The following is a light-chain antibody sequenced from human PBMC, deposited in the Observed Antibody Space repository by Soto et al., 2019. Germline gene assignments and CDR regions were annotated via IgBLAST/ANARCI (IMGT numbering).Light chain of an antibody. CDR2: ENN. Sequence: QSVLTQPPSVSAAPGQKVTISRSGSSSNIGNNYVSWYQQLPGTAPKLHIYENNKRPSGIPDRFSGSKSGTSATLGITGLQTGDEADYYCGTWDSSLSAGVFGGGTKLTVI. J-gene: IGLJ3*02. V-gene: IGLV1-51*02. CDR3: GTWDSSLSAGV. CDR1: SSNIGNNY.